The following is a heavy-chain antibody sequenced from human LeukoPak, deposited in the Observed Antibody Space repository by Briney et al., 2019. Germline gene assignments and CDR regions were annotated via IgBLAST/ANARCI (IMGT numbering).Heavy chain of an antibody. D-gene: IGHD3-3*01. Sequence: TGGSLRLSCAASGFNFSIYSMNWVRQAPGKGLEWVSYITRSSTTIYYADSVQGRFTISRDNAKDSVFLQMNGLRVDDTAVYYCARTYDFGRGPPGDAFDNWGQGTLVTVPS. CDR2: ITRSSTTI. V-gene: IGHV3-48*01. J-gene: IGHJ3*02. CDR3: ARTYDFGRGPPGDAFDN. CDR1: GFNFSIYS.